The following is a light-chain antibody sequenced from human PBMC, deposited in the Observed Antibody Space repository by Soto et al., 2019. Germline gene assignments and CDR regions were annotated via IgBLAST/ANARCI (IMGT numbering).Light chain of an antibody. J-gene: IGKJ1*01. CDR3: QQYGSSPPT. Sequence: EIVLTQSPGTLSLSPGEIATLSCRASQSVSTNYLAWYQRNPGQAPRLLIYGASSRATDIPDRFSGSGSVTDFTLTITRTKPEDFAVYYCQQYGSSPPTFGQGTKVEL. CDR2: GAS. CDR1: QSVSTNY. V-gene: IGKV3-20*01.